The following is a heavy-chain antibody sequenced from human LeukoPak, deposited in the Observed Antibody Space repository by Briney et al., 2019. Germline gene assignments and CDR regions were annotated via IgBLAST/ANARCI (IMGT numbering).Heavy chain of an antibody. Sequence: GGSLRLSCAASGFTLRSYGMHWVRQAPGEGLEWVAVIWHDGSVLDYSESVRGRFTVSRDNHKNTLYLQMDSLRVEDTAVYYCARDRGQDDPIDIWGQGTLVTVSS. J-gene: IGHJ4*02. CDR3: ARDRGQDDPIDI. V-gene: IGHV3-33*01. CDR1: GFTLRSYG. CDR2: IWHDGSVL. D-gene: IGHD3-10*01.